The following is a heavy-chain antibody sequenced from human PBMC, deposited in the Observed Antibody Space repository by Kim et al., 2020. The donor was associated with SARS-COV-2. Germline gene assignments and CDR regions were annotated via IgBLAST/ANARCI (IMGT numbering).Heavy chain of an antibody. CDR2: IYYSGST. J-gene: IGHJ5*02. V-gene: IGHV4-59*01. D-gene: IGHD3-22*01. CDR1: GGSISSYY. CDR3: ASLPTRGYYDSSGYGP. Sequence: SETLSLTCTVSGGSISSYYWSWIRQPPGKGLEWIGYIYYSGSTNYNPSLKSRVTISVDTSKNQFSLKLSSVAAADTAVYYCASLPTRGYYDSSGYGPWGQGTLVTVSS.